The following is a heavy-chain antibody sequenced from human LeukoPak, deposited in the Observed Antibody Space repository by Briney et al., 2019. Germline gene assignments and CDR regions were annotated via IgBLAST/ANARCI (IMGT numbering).Heavy chain of an antibody. D-gene: IGHD3-10*01. CDR3: ARVKRAITMVRGFDY. V-gene: IGHV5-51*01. CDR2: IYPGDSDT. Sequence: GESLKISCKGSGYSFTGYWIGWVRQMPGKGLGWMGIIYPGDSDTRYSPSFQGQVTISADKSISTAYLQWSSLKASDTAMYYCARVKRAITMVRGFDYWGQGTLVTVSS. CDR1: GYSFTGYW. J-gene: IGHJ4*02.